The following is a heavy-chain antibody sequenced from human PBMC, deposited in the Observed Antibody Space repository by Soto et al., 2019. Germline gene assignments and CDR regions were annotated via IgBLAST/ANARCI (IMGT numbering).Heavy chain of an antibody. CDR3: ARDQYYDFWSGYYTSYYYYGMDV. D-gene: IGHD3-3*01. CDR1: GFTFSSYG. V-gene: IGHV3-33*01. CDR2: IWYDGSNK. J-gene: IGHJ6*02. Sequence: GGSLRLSCAASGFTFSSYGMHWVRQAPGKGLEWVAVIWYDGSNKYYAGSVKGRFTISRDNSKNTLYLQMNSLRAEDTAVYYCARDQYYDFWSGYYTSYYYYGMDVWGQGTTVTVSS.